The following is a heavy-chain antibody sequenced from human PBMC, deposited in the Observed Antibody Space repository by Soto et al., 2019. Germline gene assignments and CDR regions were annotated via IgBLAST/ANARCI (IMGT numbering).Heavy chain of an antibody. V-gene: IGHV3-9*01. J-gene: IGHJ3*02. CDR2: ISWNSGSI. CDR1: GFTFDDYA. CDR3: AKDSGYGDYLDAFDI. Sequence: EVQLVESGGGLVQPGRSLRLSCAASGFTFDDYAMHWVRQAPGKGLEWVSGISWNSGSIGYADSVKGRFTISRDNAKNSLYLQMNSLRAEDTALYYCAKDSGYGDYLDAFDIWGQGTMVTVSS. D-gene: IGHD4-17*01.